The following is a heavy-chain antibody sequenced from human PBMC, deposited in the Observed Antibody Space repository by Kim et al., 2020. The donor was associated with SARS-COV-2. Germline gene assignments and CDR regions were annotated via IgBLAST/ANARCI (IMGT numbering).Heavy chain of an antibody. V-gene: IGHV3-48*02. J-gene: IGHJ4*02. CDR1: GFTLSRFS. Sequence: GGSLRLSCAASGFTLSRFSMNWVRQAPGKGLESISYISSGSGTIYYADSVKGRFTISRDNAKNSLYLQMNSLRDEDSAVYYCARESESSFYISDYWGQGT. D-gene: IGHD6-19*01. CDR3: ARESESSFYISDY. CDR2: ISSGSGTI.